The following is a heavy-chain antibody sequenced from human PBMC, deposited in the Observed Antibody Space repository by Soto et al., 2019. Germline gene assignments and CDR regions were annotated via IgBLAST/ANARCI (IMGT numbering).Heavy chain of an antibody. D-gene: IGHD1-7*01. CDR2: ISSNGGTT. J-gene: IGHJ4*02. CDR3: VRRVSGNYDY. Sequence: EVQLAESGGGMVQPGGSLRLSCVASGFTFSSYDMHWVRQAPGKGLEYVSSISSNGGTTYYGNSVKGRFTISRDNSKNTLYLQMGSLSPAAMAVYYCVRRVSGNYDYWGQGTLVTVSS. CDR1: GFTFSSYD. V-gene: IGHV3-64*01.